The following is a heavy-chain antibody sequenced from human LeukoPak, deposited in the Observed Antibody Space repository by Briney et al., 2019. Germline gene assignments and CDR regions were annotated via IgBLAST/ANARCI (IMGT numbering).Heavy chain of an antibody. J-gene: IGHJ6*02. CDR1: GGTFSSYA. CDR3: AKDSVAGNYYYYGMDV. CDR2: IIPIFGTA. Sequence: GSSVTVSCKASGGTFSSYAISWVRQAPGQGLEWMGGIIPIFGTANYAQKFQVRVTITADESTSTAYMELSSLRSEDTAVYYCAKDSVAGNYYYYGMDVWGQGTTVTVSS. D-gene: IGHD6-19*01. V-gene: IGHV1-69*01.